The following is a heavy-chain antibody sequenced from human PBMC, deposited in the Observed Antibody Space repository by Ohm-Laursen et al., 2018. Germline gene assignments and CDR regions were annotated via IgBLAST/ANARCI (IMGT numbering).Heavy chain of an antibody. J-gene: IGHJ1*01. Sequence: SVKVSCKASGYTFNTYGISWVRQAPGQGLEWMGWISAYNGNTNYAQKLQGRVTMTTDTSTSTAYMELRSLRSDDTAVYYCARDEPPNYYDSSGYYYRRYFQHWGQGTLVTVSS. V-gene: IGHV1-18*01. CDR3: ARDEPPNYYDSSGYYYRRYFQH. CDR2: ISAYNGNT. D-gene: IGHD3-22*01. CDR1: GYTFNTYG.